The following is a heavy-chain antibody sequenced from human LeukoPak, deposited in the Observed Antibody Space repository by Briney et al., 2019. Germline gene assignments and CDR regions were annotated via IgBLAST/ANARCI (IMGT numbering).Heavy chain of an antibody. CDR1: GCSISSSSYY. V-gene: IGHV4-39*07. CDR3: ARLFIAAAYGTDV. J-gene: IGHJ6*02. D-gene: IGHD6-13*01. Sequence: PSENLSLTCTVSGCSISSSSYYWGWIRQPPGKGLEWIGSIYYSGSTYYNPSLKSRVTISVDTSKNQFSLKLSSVTAADTAVYYCARLFIAAAYGTDVWGQGTTVTVSS. CDR2: IYYSGST.